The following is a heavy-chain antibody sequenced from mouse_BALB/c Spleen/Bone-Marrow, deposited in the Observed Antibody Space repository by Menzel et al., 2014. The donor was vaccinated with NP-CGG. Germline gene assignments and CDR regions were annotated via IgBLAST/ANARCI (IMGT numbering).Heavy chain of an antibody. Sequence: EVKLMESGGGLVKPGGSLKLSCAASGFAFSSYDMSWVRQTPEERLEWVATISSGGSYTYYPDSVKGRFTISRDNARNTLYLQMSSLRSEDTALYYCARVLRVYAMDYWGQGTSVTVSS. J-gene: IGHJ4*01. CDR3: ARVLRVYAMDY. CDR2: ISSGGSYT. V-gene: IGHV5-9*02. D-gene: IGHD2-4*01. CDR1: GFAFSSYD.